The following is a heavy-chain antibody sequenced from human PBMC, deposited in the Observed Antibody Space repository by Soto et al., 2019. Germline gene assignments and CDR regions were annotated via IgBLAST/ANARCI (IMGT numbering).Heavy chain of an antibody. CDR3: AKDPSPQPTTVVTPGWFDP. J-gene: IGHJ5*02. D-gene: IGHD4-17*01. Sequence: NPSETLSLTCTVSGGSIRTGGYYWSWIRQHPGKGLEWLGYIYYTGRTYYNPSLKNRLTMSVDMSKSQFSLKLTSLTAADTAVYYCAKDPSPQPTTVVTPGWFDPWGQGILVTVSS. CDR1: GGSIRTGGYY. CDR2: IYYTGRT. V-gene: IGHV4-31*03.